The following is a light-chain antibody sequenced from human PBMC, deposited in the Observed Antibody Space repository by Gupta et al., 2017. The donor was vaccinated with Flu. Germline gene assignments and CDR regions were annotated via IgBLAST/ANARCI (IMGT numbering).Light chain of an antibody. J-gene: IGKJ2*01. CDR1: QRVSSN. Sequence: EIVMTQSPATLSVSPGERATLSCRASQRVSSNLAWYQQKPGQAPMLLIYGASTRATGIPARFSGSCSGTEFTLTISSLQSEDFAFYYCQQDNNWSFFGQGTKLEIK. V-gene: IGKV3-15*01. CDR3: QQDNNWSF. CDR2: GAS.